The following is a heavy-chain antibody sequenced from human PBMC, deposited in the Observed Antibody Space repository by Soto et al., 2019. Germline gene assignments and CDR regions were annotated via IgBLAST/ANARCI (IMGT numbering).Heavy chain of an antibody. CDR1: GFTFSSYW. V-gene: IGHV3-7*01. CDR3: ARPKKGYCSSTSCYRRSLGYDY. CDR2: IKQDGSEK. Sequence: SLRLSCAASGFTFSSYWMSWVRQAPGKGLEWVANIKQDGSEKYYVDSVKGRFTISRDNAKNSLYLQMNSLRAEGTAVYYCARPKKGYCSSTSCYRRSLGYDYWGQGTLVTVSS. D-gene: IGHD2-2*02. J-gene: IGHJ4*02.